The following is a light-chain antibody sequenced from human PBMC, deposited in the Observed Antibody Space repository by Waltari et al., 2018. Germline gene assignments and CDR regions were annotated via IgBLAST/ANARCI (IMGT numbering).Light chain of an antibody. CDR3: SAWDSSLSAWV. Sequence: QAGLTQPPSVSKGLRQTATLTCTGTSNKLGYDRAAWVQQHQGQPPKLLFDRNNNRPSGISERFSVFRSGNTASLTVTGLQPEDEADYYCSAWDSSLSAWVFAGGTKLTVL. CDR1: SNKLGYDR. CDR2: RNN. J-gene: IGLJ3*02. V-gene: IGLV10-54*04.